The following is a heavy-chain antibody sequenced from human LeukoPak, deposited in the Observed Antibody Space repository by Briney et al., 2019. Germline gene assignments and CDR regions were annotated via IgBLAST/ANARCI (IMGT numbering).Heavy chain of an antibody. D-gene: IGHD1-20*01. CDR2: IYSGGST. CDR3: ARDNCGNTPPGYYYGMDV. CDR1: GFTVSSNY. V-gene: IGHV3-66*01. Sequence: PGGSLRLSCGASGFTVSSNYMSWVRQAPGKGLEWVSFIYSGGSTYYADSVKGRFTISRDNSKNTLYLQMNSLRAEDTAVYYCARDNCGNTPPGYYYGMDVWGQGTTVTVSS. J-gene: IGHJ6*02.